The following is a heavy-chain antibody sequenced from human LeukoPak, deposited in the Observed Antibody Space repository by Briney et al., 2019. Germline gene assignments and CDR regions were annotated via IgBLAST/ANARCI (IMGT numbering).Heavy chain of an antibody. D-gene: IGHD2-15*01. CDR3: AKGGPYCSGGSCYSGAFDI. J-gene: IGHJ3*02. CDR2: ISGSGGST. Sequence: GGSLRLSSADSGFTFRSYGMSWVRQAPGKGLEWVSAISGSGGSTYYADSVKGRFTISRDNSKNTLYLQMNSLRAEDTAVYYCAKGGPYCSGGSCYSGAFDIWGQGTMVTVSS. V-gene: IGHV3-23*01. CDR1: GFTFRSYG.